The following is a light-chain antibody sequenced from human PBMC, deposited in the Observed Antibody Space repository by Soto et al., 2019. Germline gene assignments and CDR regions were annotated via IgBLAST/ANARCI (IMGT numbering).Light chain of an antibody. V-gene: IGKV1-39*01. Sequence: DIQMTQSPSSLSASVGDRVTITCRASQSISSYLNWYQQKPGKAPKPLIYAASSLQSGVPSRFSGSGSGTDFTLTISCLQSEDFATYYCQQYYSYPPITFGQGTRLEI. CDR1: QSISSY. J-gene: IGKJ5*01. CDR3: QQYYSYPPIT. CDR2: AAS.